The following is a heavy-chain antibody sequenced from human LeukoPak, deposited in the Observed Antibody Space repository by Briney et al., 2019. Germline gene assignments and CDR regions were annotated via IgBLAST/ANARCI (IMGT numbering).Heavy chain of an antibody. CDR3: ARVRGGYDRNYYYYGMDV. Sequence: GGSLRLSCAASGFTFSSYSMNWVRQAPGKGLEWVSSISSSSSYIYYADSVKGRFTISRDNAKNSLYLQMNSLRAEDTAVYYCARVRGGYDRNYYYYGMDVWGQGTTVTVSS. J-gene: IGHJ6*02. V-gene: IGHV3-21*06. D-gene: IGHD5-12*01. CDR2: ISSSSSYI. CDR1: GFTFSSYS.